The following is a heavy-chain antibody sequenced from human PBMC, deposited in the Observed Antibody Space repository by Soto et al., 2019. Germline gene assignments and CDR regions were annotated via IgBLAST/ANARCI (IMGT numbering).Heavy chain of an antibody. CDR3: ARSIDP. CDR2: FYYSGST. CDR1: GGSVSGGSFF. J-gene: IGHJ5*02. Sequence: SETLSLTCTVSGGSVSGGSFFWSWVRQPPGKGLEWIGYFYYSGSTKYNPSLKSRVTILEDTSKNQFSLKLNSVTAADTAVYYCARSIDPWGQGTLVTVSS. V-gene: IGHV4-61*01.